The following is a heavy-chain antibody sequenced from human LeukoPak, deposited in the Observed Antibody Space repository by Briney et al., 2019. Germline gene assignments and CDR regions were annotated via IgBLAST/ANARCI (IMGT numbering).Heavy chain of an antibody. CDR2: INPNSGGT. CDR1: GYTFTGYY. V-gene: IGHV1-2*02. J-gene: IGHJ4*02. Sequence: ASVKVSCKASGYTFTGYYMHWVRQAPGQGLEWMGWINPNSGGTNYAQKFQGRVTMTRDTSISTAYMELSRLRPDDTAVYYCARYYYDSSGYYYRFDYWGQGTLVTVSS. CDR3: ARYYYDSSGYYYRFDY. D-gene: IGHD3-22*01.